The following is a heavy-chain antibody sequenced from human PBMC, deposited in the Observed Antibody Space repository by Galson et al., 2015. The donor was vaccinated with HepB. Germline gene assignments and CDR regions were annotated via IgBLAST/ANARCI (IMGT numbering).Heavy chain of an antibody. D-gene: IGHD2-2*01. J-gene: IGHJ6*02. CDR2: IIPIFGTT. Sequence: SVKVSCKASGGTFSSYAISWVRQAPGQGLEWMGGIIPIFGTTNYAQKFQGRVTITADESTSTAYMELSSLRFEDTAVYYCARDAPDCSSTSCYLTAYYYYGMDVWGQGTTVTVSS. V-gene: IGHV1-69*13. CDR1: GGTFSSYA. CDR3: ARDAPDCSSTSCYLTAYYYYGMDV.